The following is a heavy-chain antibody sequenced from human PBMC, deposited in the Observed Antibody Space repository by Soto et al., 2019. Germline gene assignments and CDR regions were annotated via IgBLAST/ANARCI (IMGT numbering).Heavy chain of an antibody. J-gene: IGHJ6*02. CDR3: ARDRPDILTGWRYYYYYGMDV. Sequence: QVQLVQSGAEVKKPGASVKVSCKASGYTFTSYGIRWVRQAPGQGLEWMGWISAYNGNTNYAQKLQGRVTMTTDTSTSTAYMELRSLRSDDTAVYYCARDRPDILTGWRYYYYYGMDVWGQGTTVTVSS. CDR1: GYTFTSYG. CDR2: ISAYNGNT. V-gene: IGHV1-18*04. D-gene: IGHD3-9*01.